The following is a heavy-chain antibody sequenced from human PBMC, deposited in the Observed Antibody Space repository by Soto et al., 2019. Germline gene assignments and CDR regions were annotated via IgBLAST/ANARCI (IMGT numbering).Heavy chain of an antibody. J-gene: IGHJ4*02. D-gene: IGHD1-26*01. CDR1: GYTLTELA. CDR3: ATGEIGKWELFDY. V-gene: IGHV1-24*01. CDR2: FDPEDGET. Sequence: GSVKVSCKVSGYTLTELAMHWVRQAPGKGLEWMGGFDPEDGETIYAQKFQGRVTMTEDTSTDTAYMELSSLRSEDTAVYYCATGEIGKWELFDYWGQGTLVTGSS.